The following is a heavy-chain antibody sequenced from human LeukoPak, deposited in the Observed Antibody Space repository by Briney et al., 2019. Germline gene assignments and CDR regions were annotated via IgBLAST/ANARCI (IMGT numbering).Heavy chain of an antibody. CDR1: GGSISSRSYY. CDR2: IYYSGST. CDR3: ARQGTSYSNYGY. Sequence: SEPLSLTCTVSGGSISSRSYYWGWSRQPPGKGLEWIGSIYYSGSTYYNPSLKSRVTISVDTSKNQFSLKLSSVNAADTAVYYCARQGTSYSNYGYWGQGTLVTVSS. V-gene: IGHV4-39*01. J-gene: IGHJ4*02. D-gene: IGHD4-11*01.